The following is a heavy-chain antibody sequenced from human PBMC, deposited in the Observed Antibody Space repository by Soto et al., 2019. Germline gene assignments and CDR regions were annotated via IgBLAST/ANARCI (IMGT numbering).Heavy chain of an antibody. J-gene: IGHJ4*02. CDR3: ARDAAMTTVTTFGY. Sequence: SLNGYCTSSGETISSYLIGWVRQETGQGLEWMGGIIPIFGTANYAQKFQGRVTITADESTSTAYMELSSLRSEDTAVYYCARDAAMTTVTTFGYWGQGTLVPVSS. V-gene: IGHV1-69*13. CDR2: IIPIFGTA. CDR1: GETISSYL. D-gene: IGHD4-17*01.